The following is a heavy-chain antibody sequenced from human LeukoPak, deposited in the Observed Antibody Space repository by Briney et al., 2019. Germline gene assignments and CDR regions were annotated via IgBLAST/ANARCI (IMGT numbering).Heavy chain of an antibody. CDR2: IYYSGST. D-gene: IGHD3-22*01. CDR3: AKAGVRYFDSSGLYAFDF. Sequence: SETLSLTCAVSGDSISSTSYYWAWIRQPPGKGLEWIGTIYYSGSTYHNPSLKSRVTMSVDTSRNQFSLKLSSVDAADTAVYYCAKAGVRYFDSSGLYAFDFWGQETTVTVSS. CDR1: GDSISSTSYY. J-gene: IGHJ3*01. V-gene: IGHV4-39*01.